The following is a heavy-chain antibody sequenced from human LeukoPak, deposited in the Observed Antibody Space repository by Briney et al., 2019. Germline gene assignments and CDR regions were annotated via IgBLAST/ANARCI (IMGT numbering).Heavy chain of an antibody. CDR1: GGSISSSSYY. CDR2: INHSGST. Sequence: SSETLSLTCTVSGGSISSSSYYWGWIRQPPGKGLEWIGEINHSGSTNYNPSLKSRVTISVDTSKNQFSLKLSSVTAADTAVYYCARSRREPDYWGQGTLVTVSS. V-gene: IGHV4-39*07. D-gene: IGHD1-14*01. CDR3: ARSRREPDY. J-gene: IGHJ4*02.